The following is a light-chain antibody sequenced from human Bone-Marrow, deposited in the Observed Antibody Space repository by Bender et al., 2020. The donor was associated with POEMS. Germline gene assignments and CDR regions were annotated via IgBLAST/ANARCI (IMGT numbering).Light chain of an antibody. CDR1: SSDVGGYNY. V-gene: IGLV2-14*03. Sequence: QSALTQPASVSGSPGQSITISCTGTSSDVGGYNYVSWYQQHPGKAPKLMIYDVSHRPSGVSSRFSGSKSGNTASLTISGLQAEDAADYYCVSYTSSGTLYVFGGGTKVTVL. J-gene: IGLJ1*01. CDR3: VSYTSSGTLYV. CDR2: DVS.